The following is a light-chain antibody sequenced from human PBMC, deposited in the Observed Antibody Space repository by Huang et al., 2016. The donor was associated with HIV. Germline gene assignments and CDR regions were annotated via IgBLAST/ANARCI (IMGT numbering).Light chain of an antibody. V-gene: IGKV1-39*01. CDR3: QKSYSPPV. CDR2: AAS. J-gene: IGKJ5*01. CDR1: QSISTY. Sequence: DIQMTQSPSSLSASVGDRVTITCRASQSISTYLNWYQQKPGKAPRLLIYAASSLQSGVPSRFSGSGSGTDFTLTINSLQAEDFATYYCQKSYSPPVFDQGTRLEIK.